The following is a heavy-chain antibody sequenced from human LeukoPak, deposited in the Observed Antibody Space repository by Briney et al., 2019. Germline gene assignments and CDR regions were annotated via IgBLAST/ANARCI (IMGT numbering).Heavy chain of an antibody. CDR1: GYSFTSYY. CDR2: INPRTGST. V-gene: IGHV1-46*01. J-gene: IGHJ5*02. Sequence: ASVKVSCRASGYSFTSYYVHWVRQAPGQGLEWVGIINPRTGSTTYAQKVQGRVTVTRDTSTSTVYMELSSLRSEDTAVYYCARDFLGYSYGYSTKFDPWGQGTLVTISS. CDR3: ARDFLGYSYGYSTKFDP. D-gene: IGHD5-18*01.